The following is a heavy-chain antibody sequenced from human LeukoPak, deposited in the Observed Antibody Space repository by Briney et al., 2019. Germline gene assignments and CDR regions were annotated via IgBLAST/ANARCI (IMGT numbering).Heavy chain of an antibody. CDR3: ARAGLNWLSYYMDV. Sequence: ASVKFSCKASGYTFTNYYMHWVRQAPGQGLDWMGWMNPNSGNTGYAQKFQGRVTITRNTSISTAYMELSSLRSEDTAVYYCARAGLNWLSYYMDVSGKGTTVTVSS. J-gene: IGHJ6*03. V-gene: IGHV1-8*03. CDR1: GYTFTNYY. D-gene: IGHD3-9*01. CDR2: MNPNSGNT.